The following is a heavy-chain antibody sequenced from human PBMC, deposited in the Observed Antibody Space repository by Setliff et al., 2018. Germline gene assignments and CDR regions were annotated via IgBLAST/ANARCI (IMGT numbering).Heavy chain of an antibody. CDR3: VNHNPARRSPAGTALDS. V-gene: IGHV3-21*04. CDR1: GFSFTTYT. Sequence: GGSLRLSCAASGFSFTTYTMNWIRQAPGQGLEWVSSIDTSSTWIYYADSVKGRFTISRANSKNTLYLQMNNLRVEDTARYYCVNHNPARRSPAGTALDSWGQGTLVTVSS. J-gene: IGHJ4*02. D-gene: IGHD6-19*01. CDR2: IDTSSTWI.